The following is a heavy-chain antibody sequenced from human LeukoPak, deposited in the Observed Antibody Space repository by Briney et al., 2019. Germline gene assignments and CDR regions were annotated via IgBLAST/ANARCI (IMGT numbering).Heavy chain of an antibody. D-gene: IGHD5-12*01. J-gene: IGHJ4*02. CDR1: GYTFTGYY. V-gene: IGHV1-2*02. CDR3: ARAHGYSGYVPSELDY. Sequence: ASVKVSCKASGYTFTGYYMHWVRQAPGQGLEWMGWINPNSGGTNYAQKFQGRVTMTRDTSISTAYMELSRLRSDDTAVYYCARAHGYSGYVPSELDYWGQGTLVTVSS. CDR2: INPNSGGT.